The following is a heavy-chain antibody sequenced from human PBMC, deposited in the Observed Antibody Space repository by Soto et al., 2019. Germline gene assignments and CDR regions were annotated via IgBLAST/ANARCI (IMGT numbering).Heavy chain of an antibody. V-gene: IGHV3-23*01. Sequence: EVQLLESGGNLVQPGGSLRLSCAASGFTFSSYVMSWVRQAPGKGLEWVSTISGSGASIYDADSVKGRFTISRDNSKNTVYLQMTSLRAEDTAVYYCAKDGLGSCTGGTCYESDYWGQGTLVTVSS. CDR1: GFTFSSYV. J-gene: IGHJ4*02. CDR3: AKDGLGSCTGGTCYESDY. D-gene: IGHD2-15*01. CDR2: ISGSGASI.